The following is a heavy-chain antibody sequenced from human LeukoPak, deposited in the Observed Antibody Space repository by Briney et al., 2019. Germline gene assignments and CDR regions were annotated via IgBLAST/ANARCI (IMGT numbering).Heavy chain of an antibody. CDR2: IIPIFGTA. J-gene: IGHJ5*02. CDR1: GGTFSSYA. CDR3: ARVERYYDFWIGYYTRWFDP. Sequence: SVKVSCKASGGTFSSYAISWVRQAPGQGLEWMGGIIPIFGTANYAQKFQGRVTITADESTSTAYMEMSSLRSEETAVYYCARVERYYDFWIGYYTRWFDPWGQGTLVTVYS. V-gene: IGHV1-69*13. D-gene: IGHD3-3*01.